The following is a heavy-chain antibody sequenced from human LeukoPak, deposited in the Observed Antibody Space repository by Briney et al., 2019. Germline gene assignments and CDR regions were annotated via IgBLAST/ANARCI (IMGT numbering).Heavy chain of an antibody. CDR2: IYPSDSDA. V-gene: IGHV5-51*01. J-gene: IGHJ4*02. D-gene: IGHD3-9*01. Sequence: GESLKICCKASGYRFTSYWIGWVLQMPGKGLEWVGIIYPSDSDARYSPSFQGQVTISADKSINTAYLQWSRLKASDTAMYYCARRNYDILTGDYNHYFDYWGPRTHVTVSS. CDR3: ARRNYDILTGDYNHYFDY. CDR1: GYRFTSYW.